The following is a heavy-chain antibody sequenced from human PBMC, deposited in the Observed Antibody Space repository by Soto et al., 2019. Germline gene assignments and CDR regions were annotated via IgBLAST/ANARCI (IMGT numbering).Heavy chain of an antibody. D-gene: IGHD3-3*01. V-gene: IGHV3-30-3*01. J-gene: IGHJ6*02. CDR3: ARATIFGVVIIHYYYGMDV. CDR1: GFTFSSYA. CDR2: ISYDGSNK. Sequence: VGSLRLSCAASGFTFSSYAMHWVRQAPGKGLEWVAVISYDGSNKYYADSVKGRFTISRDNSKNTLYLQMNSLRAEDTAVYYCARATIFGVVIIHYYYGMDVWGQGTTVTVSS.